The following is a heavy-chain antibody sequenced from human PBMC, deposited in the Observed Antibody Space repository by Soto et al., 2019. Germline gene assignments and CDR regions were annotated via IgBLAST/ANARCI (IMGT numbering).Heavy chain of an antibody. D-gene: IGHD3-3*01. CDR3: SKEIGGEQYYDFWSGYYPYYFDY. V-gene: IGHV3-23*01. CDR1: GFTFSSYA. J-gene: IGHJ4*02. Sequence: GGSLTLSCAPSGFTFSSYAMHWVRQARGKGLERVSAISGSGGSTYYADSVKGRFTISGDNSKNRLYLQMNSVRAEDTAVYYCSKEIGGEQYYDFWSGYYPYYFDYWGQGTVVTVSS. CDR2: ISGSGGST.